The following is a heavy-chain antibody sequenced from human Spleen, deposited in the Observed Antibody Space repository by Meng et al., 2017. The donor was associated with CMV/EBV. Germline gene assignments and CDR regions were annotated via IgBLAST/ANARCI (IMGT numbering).Heavy chain of an antibody. D-gene: IGHD4-23*01. CDR2: ISSSGSTI. V-gene: IGHV3-48*03. CDR1: GFTFRSYE. CDR3: ARSYGGNTLYYYYGMDV. J-gene: IGHJ6*02. Sequence: GGPLRLSCAASGFTFRSYEMNWVRQAPGKGLGWVSYISSSGSTIDYADSVKGRFTISRDNAKNSLYLQMNRLRAEDTAVYYCARSYGGNTLYYYYGMDVWGQGTTVTVSS.